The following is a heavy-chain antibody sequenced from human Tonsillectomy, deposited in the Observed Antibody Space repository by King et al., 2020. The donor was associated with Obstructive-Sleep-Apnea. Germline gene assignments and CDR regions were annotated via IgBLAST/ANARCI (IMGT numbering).Heavy chain of an antibody. D-gene: IGHD6-13*01. Sequence: QLQESGPGLVKPSETLSLTCTVSGGSISSSSYYWGWIRQPPGKGLEWIGSIYYSGSTYYNPSLKSRVTISVDTSKNQFSLKLSSVTAADTAVYYCAREPYSSSWFNWGQGTLVTVSS. CDR3: AREPYSSSWFN. V-gene: IGHV4-39*07. CDR1: GGSISSSSYY. J-gene: IGHJ4*02. CDR2: IYYSGST.